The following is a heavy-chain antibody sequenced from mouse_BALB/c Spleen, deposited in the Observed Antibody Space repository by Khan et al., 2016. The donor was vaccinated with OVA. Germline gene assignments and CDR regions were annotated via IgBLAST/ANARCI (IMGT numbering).Heavy chain of an antibody. V-gene: IGHV1-77*01. CDR1: GYTFTDYY. Sequence: VQLVESGTELARPGASVKLSCKASGYTFTDYYINWMRQRTGQGLEWIGEFYPGSDNAYYNEKFKGKATLTADKSSSTAYMQLSSLTSEDSAVYFCAREWAAWFPYWGQGTLVTVSA. J-gene: IGHJ3*01. CDR3: AREWAAWFPY. CDR2: FYPGSDNA.